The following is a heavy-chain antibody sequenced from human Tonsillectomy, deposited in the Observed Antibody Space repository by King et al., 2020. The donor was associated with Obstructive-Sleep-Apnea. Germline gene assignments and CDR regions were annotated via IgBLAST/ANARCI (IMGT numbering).Heavy chain of an antibody. Sequence: VQLVESGGGLVQPGGSLRLSCAASGFTFSSYWMSWVRQAPGKGLEWVSNIKQDGREKYYVDSVKGRFTISRDNAKNSLYLQMNSLRAEDTAVYYCASPPWELLSHWGQGTLVTVSS. CDR2: IKQDGREK. CDR1: GFTFSSYW. CDR3: ASPPWELLSH. J-gene: IGHJ4*02. D-gene: IGHD1-26*01. V-gene: IGHV3-7*03.